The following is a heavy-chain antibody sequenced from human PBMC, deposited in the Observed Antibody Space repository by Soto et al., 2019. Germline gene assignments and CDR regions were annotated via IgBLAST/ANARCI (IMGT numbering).Heavy chain of an antibody. J-gene: IGHJ5*02. V-gene: IGHV4-34*01. Sequence: SETLSLTCAVYGGSFSGYYWSWIRQPPGKGLEWIGEINHSGSTNYNPSLKSRVTISVDTSKNQFSLKLSSVTAADTAVYYCARAGIGTTKPRSAWFDPWGQGTLVTVSS. D-gene: IGHD1-7*01. CDR2: INHSGST. CDR1: GGSFSGYY. CDR3: ARAGIGTTKPRSAWFDP.